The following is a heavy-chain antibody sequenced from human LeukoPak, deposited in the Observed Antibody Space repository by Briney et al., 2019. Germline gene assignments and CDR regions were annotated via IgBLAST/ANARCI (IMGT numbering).Heavy chain of an antibody. J-gene: IGHJ3*02. V-gene: IGHV1-69*01. CDR3: ARVRSYGGYDAFDI. D-gene: IGHD3-16*01. CDR2: IPIFGTA. Sequence: IPIFGTANYAQKFQGRVTITADESTSTAYMELSSLRSEDTAVYYCARVRSYGGYDAFDIWGQGTMVTVSS.